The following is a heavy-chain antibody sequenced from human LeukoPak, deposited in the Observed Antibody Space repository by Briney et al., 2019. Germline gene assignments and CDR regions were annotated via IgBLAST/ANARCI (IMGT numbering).Heavy chain of an antibody. CDR2: IHHSGST. CDR3: ARNAYYSADY. V-gene: IGHV4-4*02. J-gene: IGHJ4*02. CDR1: GGSISSGYW. D-gene: IGHD3-10*01. Sequence: SETLSLTCDVSGGSISSGYWWSWLRQPPGKGLEWIGEIHHSGSTNYNPSLKSRVTISVDKSKNQFSVMLTPVTAADTAVYYCARNAYYSADYWGQGTLVTVSS.